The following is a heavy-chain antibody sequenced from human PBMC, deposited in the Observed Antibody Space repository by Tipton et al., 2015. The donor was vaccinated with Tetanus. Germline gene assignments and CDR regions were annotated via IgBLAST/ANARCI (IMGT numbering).Heavy chain of an antibody. CDR3: ARRLGPYTGDQIWHFDL. J-gene: IGHJ2*01. CDR2: IYPGDSDT. Sequence: QSGPEVKKPGESLKMSCKASGYSFSTHWISWVRQMPGKGLEWMGIIYPGDSDTRYSPSFQGQVTISADKSISTAYLQWSSLQASDTAMYYCARRLGPYTGDQIWHFDLWGRGTLVTVPS. V-gene: IGHV5-51*01. CDR1: GYSFSTHW. D-gene: IGHD7-27*01.